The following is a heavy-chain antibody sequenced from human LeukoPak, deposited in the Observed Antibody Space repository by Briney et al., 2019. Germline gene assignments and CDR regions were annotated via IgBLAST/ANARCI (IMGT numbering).Heavy chain of an antibody. Sequence: GGSLRLSCAVSGLTFSSSWMDWVRQAPGKGLEWVASINPDGNKKYSADSVKGRFTISRDNAKNSLYLQMNSLRAEDTAVYYCARAPHYSNYGPYYYGMDVWGQGTTVTVSS. CDR2: INPDGNKK. D-gene: IGHD4-11*01. CDR1: GLTFSSSW. J-gene: IGHJ6*02. CDR3: ARAPHYSNYGPYYYGMDV. V-gene: IGHV3-7*01.